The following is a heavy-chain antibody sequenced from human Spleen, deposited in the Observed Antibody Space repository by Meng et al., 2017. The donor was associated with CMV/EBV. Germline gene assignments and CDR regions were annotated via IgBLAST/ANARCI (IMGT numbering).Heavy chain of an antibody. D-gene: IGHD6-13*01. CDR2: ISWDGGST. CDR3: AKDHWTTAAGTSWGYYGMDV. Sequence: GGSLRLSCAASGFTFDDYAMYWVRQAPGKGLEWVSLISWDGGSTYYADSVKGRFTISRDNSKNSLYLQMNSLRAEDTALYYCAKDHWTTAAGTSWGYYGMDVWGQGTTVTVSS. J-gene: IGHJ6*02. CDR1: GFTFDDYA. V-gene: IGHV3-43D*03.